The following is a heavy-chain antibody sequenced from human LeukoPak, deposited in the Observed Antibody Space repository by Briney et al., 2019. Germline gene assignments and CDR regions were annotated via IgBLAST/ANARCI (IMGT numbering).Heavy chain of an antibody. CDR2: VRWNSGSI. D-gene: IGHD5-24*01. J-gene: IGHJ6*02. Sequence: PGRSLRLSCAASGFTFDDYSMHWVRQAPGKGLEGVSGVRWNSGSIGYADSVKGRFTISRDNVKNSLYVQMNSQRAEDTGVYYCARWAGDYYSYFGMDVWGQGTTVTVSS. CDR3: ARWAGDYYSYFGMDV. V-gene: IGHV3-9*01. CDR1: GFTFDDYS.